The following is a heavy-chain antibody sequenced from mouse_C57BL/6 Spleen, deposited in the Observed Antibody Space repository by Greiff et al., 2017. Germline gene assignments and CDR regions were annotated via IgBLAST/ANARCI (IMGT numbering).Heavy chain of an antibody. CDR1: GYTFTSYW. Sequence: VQLKQPGAELVRPGSSVKLSCKASGYTFTSYWMDWVKQRPGQGLEWIGNIYPSDSETHYNQKFKDKATLTVDKSSSTAYMQLSSLTSEDSAVYYCARDSYYGSSPYAMDYWGQGTSVTVSS. CDR2: IYPSDSET. D-gene: IGHD1-1*01. CDR3: ARDSYYGSSPYAMDY. V-gene: IGHV1-61*01. J-gene: IGHJ4*01.